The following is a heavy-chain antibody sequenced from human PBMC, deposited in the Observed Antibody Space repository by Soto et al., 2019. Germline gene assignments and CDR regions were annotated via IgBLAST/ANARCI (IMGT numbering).Heavy chain of an antibody. Sequence: GGSLRLSCAAAGFPFSTCAMTWVRQTPAEGREWVSTISGSGGATYYADSVKGRFTISRDNSKNTLSLQMNSLRAEDSAMYYCAKGRRSGWAHDVFDIWGQGTMVTVSS. V-gene: IGHV3-23*01. CDR3: AKGRRSGWAHDVFDI. J-gene: IGHJ3*02. CDR2: ISGSGGAT. CDR1: GFPFSTCA. D-gene: IGHD6-19*01.